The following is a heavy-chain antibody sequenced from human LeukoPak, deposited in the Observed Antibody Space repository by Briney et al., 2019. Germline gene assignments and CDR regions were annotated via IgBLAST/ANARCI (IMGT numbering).Heavy chain of an antibody. CDR3: AREDWNYDGYFDY. D-gene: IGHD1-7*01. CDR1: GFTFSSYA. Sequence: GGSLRLSCAASGFTFSSYAMHWVRQAPGKGLERVAVISYDGSNKYYADSVKGRFTISRDNSKNTLYLQMNSLRAEDTAVYYCAREDWNYDGYFDYWGQGTLVTVSS. J-gene: IGHJ4*02. CDR2: ISYDGSNK. V-gene: IGHV3-30-3*01.